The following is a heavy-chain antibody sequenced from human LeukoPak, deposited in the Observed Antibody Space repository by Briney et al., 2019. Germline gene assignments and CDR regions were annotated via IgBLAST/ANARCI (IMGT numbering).Heavy chain of an antibody. D-gene: IGHD4-23*01. Sequence: PGGSLRLSCAASGFTFDNYAMNWVRQVPGKGLEWISLISWNSGTIGYADSVKGRFTISRDNANNFLYLQMNSLRAGDTALYYCAKDIGGRLGYFDYWGQGTLVTVSS. V-gene: IGHV3-9*01. CDR2: ISWNSGTI. CDR3: AKDIGGRLGYFDY. J-gene: IGHJ4*02. CDR1: GFTFDNYA.